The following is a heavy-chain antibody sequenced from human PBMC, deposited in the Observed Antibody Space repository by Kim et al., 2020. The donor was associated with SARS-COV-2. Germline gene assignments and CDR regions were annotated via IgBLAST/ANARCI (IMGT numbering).Heavy chain of an antibody. J-gene: IGHJ4*02. CDR2: IYYSGST. V-gene: IGHV4-61*01. Sequence: SETLSLTCTVSGGSVSSGSYYWSWIRQPPGKGLEWIGYIYYSGSTNYNPSLKSRVTISVDTSKNQFSLKLSSVTAADTAVYYCARDHYYDSSGTTYFDYWGQGTLVTVSS. D-gene: IGHD3-22*01. CDR3: ARDHYYDSSGTTYFDY. CDR1: GGSVSSGSYY.